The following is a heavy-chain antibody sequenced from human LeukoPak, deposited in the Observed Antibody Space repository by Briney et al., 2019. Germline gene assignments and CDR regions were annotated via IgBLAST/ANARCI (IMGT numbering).Heavy chain of an antibody. V-gene: IGHV4-59*12. CDR3: ARDHCIYCAFDY. J-gene: IGHJ4*02. CDR1: GFTFGDYP. CDR2: IYYSGST. D-gene: IGHD2-21*01. Sequence: GSLRLSCTASGFTFGDYPMSWIRQPPGKGLEWIGYIYYSGSTYYNPSLKSRVTISVDTSKNQFSLKLSSVTAADTAVYYCARDHCIYCAFDYWGQGTLVTVSS.